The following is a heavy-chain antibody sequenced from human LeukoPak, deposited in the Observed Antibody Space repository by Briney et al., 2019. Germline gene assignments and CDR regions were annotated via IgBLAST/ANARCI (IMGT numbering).Heavy chain of an antibody. J-gene: IGHJ4*02. D-gene: IGHD2-15*01. CDR1: GFTFRSYW. CDR2: INEDGRTT. V-gene: IGHV3-7*01. CDR3: ARDATRGGDFDS. Sequence: GRSLRLSCAASGFTFRSYWMGWVRQTPGRGLEWLANINEDGRTTYYVDSVRGRFTISRNNADNSLYLQMNSLRAEDTAVYYCARDATRGGDFDSWGQGTLVTVSS.